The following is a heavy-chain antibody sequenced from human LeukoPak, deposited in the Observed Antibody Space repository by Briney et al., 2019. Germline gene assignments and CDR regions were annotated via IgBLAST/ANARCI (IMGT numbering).Heavy chain of an antibody. V-gene: IGHV4-59*01. CDR3: AREGGGFLEWLQTPNPYYYYYYMDV. Sequence: VKPSETLSLTCTVSGGSISSYYWSWIRQPPGKGLEWIGYIYYSGSTNYNPSLKSRVTISVDTSKNQFSLKLSSVTAADTAVYYCAREGGGFLEWLQTPNPYYYYYYMDVWGKGTTVTVSS. D-gene: IGHD3-3*01. CDR1: GGSISSYY. J-gene: IGHJ6*03. CDR2: IYYSGST.